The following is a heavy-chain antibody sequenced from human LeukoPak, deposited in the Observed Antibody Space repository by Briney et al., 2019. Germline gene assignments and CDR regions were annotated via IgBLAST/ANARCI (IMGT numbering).Heavy chain of an antibody. J-gene: IGHJ4*02. CDR3: ARSNWNIDY. CDR1: GYSVSSGYY. D-gene: IGHD1-1*01. CDR2: MYHSGTT. V-gene: IGHV4-38-2*01. Sequence: TSETLSLTCAVSGYSVSSGYYWGWTRQSPGKGLEWIASMYHSGTTYYNPSLKSRVTISVDTSKNQFSLKLNSVTAADTAVYYCARSNWNIDYWGQGTLVTVSS.